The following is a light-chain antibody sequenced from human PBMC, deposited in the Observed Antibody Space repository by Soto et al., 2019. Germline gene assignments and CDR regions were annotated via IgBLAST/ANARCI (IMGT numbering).Light chain of an antibody. J-gene: IGKJ1*01. CDR3: QESYSFLWGT. Sequence: DIQMTQSPSTLSASVGDRVAITCRASQSISTYLAWYQQKPGKAPKLLIYKASSLESGVPSRFSGSGSGAEFTLTISSLQREDFATYYCQESYSFLWGTCGQGTKVEIK. CDR2: KAS. CDR1: QSISTY. V-gene: IGKV1-5*03.